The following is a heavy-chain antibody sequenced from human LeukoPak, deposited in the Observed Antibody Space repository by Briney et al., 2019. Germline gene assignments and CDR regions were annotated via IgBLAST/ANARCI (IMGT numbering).Heavy chain of an antibody. V-gene: IGHV4-39*01. CDR1: GGSISSNSYY. D-gene: IGHD3-10*01. Sequence: SETLSLTCAVSGGSISSNSYYWGWIRQPPGKGLEWIGSIYYSGSTYYNPSLKSRVTISIDTSKNQFSLKLSSVTAADTAVYYCARTRYYYNSRSYGAPYYFDYWGQGTLVTVSS. J-gene: IGHJ4*02. CDR3: ARTRYYYNSRSYGAPYYFDY. CDR2: IYYSGST.